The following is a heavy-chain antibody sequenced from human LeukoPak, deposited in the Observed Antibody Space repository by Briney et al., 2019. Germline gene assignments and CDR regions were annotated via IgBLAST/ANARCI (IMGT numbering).Heavy chain of an antibody. CDR3: ARGRSKLGY. D-gene: IGHD6-13*01. Sequence: PSETLSLTCTVSGGSISSSNYFWGWIRQPPGKGLEWIGEINHSGSTNYNPSLKSRVTISVDTSKNQFSLKLSSVTAADTAVYYCARGRSKLGYWGQGTLVTVSS. CDR2: INHSGST. J-gene: IGHJ4*02. V-gene: IGHV4-39*07. CDR1: GGSISSSNYF.